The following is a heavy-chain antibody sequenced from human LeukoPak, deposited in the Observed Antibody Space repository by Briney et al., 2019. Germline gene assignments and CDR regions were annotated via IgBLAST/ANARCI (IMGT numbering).Heavy chain of an antibody. V-gene: IGHV1-69*13. CDR1: GGTFSSYA. J-gene: IGHJ5*02. CDR3: AGGGHSSGWGENWFDP. D-gene: IGHD6-19*01. CDR2: IIPIFGTA. Sequence: GASVKVSCKASGGTFSSYAISWVRQAPGQGLEWMGGIIPIFGTANYAQKFQGRVTITADESTSTAYMELSSLRSEDTAVYYCAGGGHSSGWGENWFDPWGQGTLVTVSS.